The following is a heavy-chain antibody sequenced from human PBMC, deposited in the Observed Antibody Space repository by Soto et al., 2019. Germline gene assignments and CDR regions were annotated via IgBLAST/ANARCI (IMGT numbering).Heavy chain of an antibody. Sequence: SVKVSCKASGGTFSSYAISWVRQAPGQGLEWMGGIIPIFGTANYAQKFQGRVTITADESTSTAYMELSSLRSEDTAAYYCARYLSPYYYDSSGYPCGMDVWG. D-gene: IGHD3-22*01. CDR2: IIPIFGTA. CDR1: GGTFSSYA. V-gene: IGHV1-69*13. CDR3: ARYLSPYYYDSSGYPCGMDV. J-gene: IGHJ6*01.